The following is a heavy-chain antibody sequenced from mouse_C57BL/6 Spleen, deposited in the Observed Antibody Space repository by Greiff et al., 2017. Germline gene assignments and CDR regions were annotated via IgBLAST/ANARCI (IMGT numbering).Heavy chain of an antibody. CDR1: GYTFTSYW. V-gene: IGHV1-64*01. CDR3: ANYYGSSYFDY. D-gene: IGHD1-1*01. J-gene: IGHJ2*01. Sequence: QVQLQQPGAELVKPGASVKLSCKASGYTFTSYWMPWVKQRPGQGLEWIGMIHPNSGSTNYNEKFKSKATLTLDKSSSAAYMQLSILTSEDSAVYYCANYYGSSYFDYWGQGTTLTVSS. CDR2: IHPNSGST.